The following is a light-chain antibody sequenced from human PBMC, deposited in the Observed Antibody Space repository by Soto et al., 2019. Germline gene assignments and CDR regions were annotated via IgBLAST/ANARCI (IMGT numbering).Light chain of an antibody. CDR1: QSISSN. CDR3: QQRSNWPPEWT. J-gene: IGKJ1*01. CDR2: DAS. V-gene: IGKV3-11*01. Sequence: EVVLTQSPVTLSLSPGQRATLSCRASQSISSNLAWYQQKPGQAPRLLISDASNRATGIAARFSGSGSGTGFTLTISSLEPEDFGVYYCQQRSNWPPEWTFGQGTKVEIK.